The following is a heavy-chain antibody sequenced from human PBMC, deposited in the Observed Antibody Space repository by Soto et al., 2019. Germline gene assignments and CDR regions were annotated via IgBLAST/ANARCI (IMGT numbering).Heavy chain of an antibody. Sequence: TLSLTCTVSGGSISSYYWSWIRQPPGKGLEWIGYIYYSGSTNYNPSLKSRVTISVDTSKNQFSLKLSSVTAADTAVYYCARAYYYDSSGYYGSWFDPWGQGTLVTVSS. J-gene: IGHJ5*02. D-gene: IGHD3-22*01. CDR1: GGSISSYY. CDR3: ARAYYYDSSGYYGSWFDP. V-gene: IGHV4-59*01. CDR2: IYYSGST.